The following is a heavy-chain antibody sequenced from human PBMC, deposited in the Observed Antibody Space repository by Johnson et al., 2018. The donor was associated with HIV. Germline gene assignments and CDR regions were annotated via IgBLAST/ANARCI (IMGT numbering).Heavy chain of an antibody. CDR1: GFTFSSYG. J-gene: IGHJ3*02. CDR2: ISYDGSNK. V-gene: IGHV3-30*18. CDR3: AKGIVVGVRAFDI. D-gene: IGHD3-22*01. Sequence: QVQLVESGGGLVQPGGSLSLSCAASGFTFSSYGMHWVRQAPGKGLEWVAVISYDGSNKYYADSVKGRFTISRDNSKNTLYLQMNSLRAEDTAVYYCAKGIVVGVRAFDIWGQGTMVTVSS.